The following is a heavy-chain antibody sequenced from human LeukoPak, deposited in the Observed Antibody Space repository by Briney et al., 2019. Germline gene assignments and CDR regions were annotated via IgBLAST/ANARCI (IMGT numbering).Heavy chain of an antibody. V-gene: IGHV4-4*07. D-gene: IGHD3-10*01. CDR3: ARALMVRGVILWFDP. Sequence: SETLSLTCTVSGGSISSYYWSWIRQPAGKGLEWIGRIYTSGSTNYNPSLKSRVTMSVDTSKNQFSLKLSSVTAADTAVYYCARALMVRGVILWFDPWGQGTLVTVSS. CDR2: IYTSGST. CDR1: GGSISSYY. J-gene: IGHJ5*02.